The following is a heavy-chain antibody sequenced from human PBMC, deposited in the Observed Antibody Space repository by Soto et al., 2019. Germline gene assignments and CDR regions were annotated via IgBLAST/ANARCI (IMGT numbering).Heavy chain of an antibody. Sequence: ASVKVSCQASGYTFTSYGISWVRQAPGQGLEWLGWISAYNGNTNYAQKLQGRVTMTTDTSTSTAYMELRSLRSDDTAVYYCAREDRIRSWAAYWGQGTLVTVSS. V-gene: IGHV1-18*01. D-gene: IGHD2-15*01. J-gene: IGHJ4*02. CDR2: ISAYNGNT. CDR1: GYTFTSYG. CDR3: AREDRIRSWAAY.